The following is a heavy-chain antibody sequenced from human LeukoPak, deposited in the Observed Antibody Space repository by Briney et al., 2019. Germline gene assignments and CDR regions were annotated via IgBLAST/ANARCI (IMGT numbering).Heavy chain of an antibody. CDR1: GFTVSSHA. D-gene: IGHD2-21*02. Sequence: PGASLRLSCAASGFTVSSHAMSWVRPAPGKGLEWVSALRGSGGSTYYAYSAKGRFIISRDNSNNTLYLQMNSLRAEDTAVYYCAKDRFGLVMTGYWYFDLWGRGTQVTVSS. CDR2: LRGSGGST. V-gene: IGHV3-23*01. CDR3: AKDRFGLVMTGYWYFDL. J-gene: IGHJ2*01.